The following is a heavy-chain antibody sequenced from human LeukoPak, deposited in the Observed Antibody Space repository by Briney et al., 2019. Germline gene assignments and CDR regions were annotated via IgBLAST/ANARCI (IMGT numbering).Heavy chain of an antibody. J-gene: IGHJ6*03. V-gene: IGHV3-21*01. D-gene: IGHD5-18*01. CDR3: ARGEDSYGPLDYYHYMDV. CDR1: GFTFSSYT. CDR2: ISSSSSYI. Sequence: PGGSLRLSCAASGFTFSSYTMNWVRQGPGKGLEWVSCISSSSSYIYYADSVKGRFTISRDNAKNSLYLQVNSLRAEDTAVYYCARGEDSYGPLDYYHYMDVWGKGTTVTVSS.